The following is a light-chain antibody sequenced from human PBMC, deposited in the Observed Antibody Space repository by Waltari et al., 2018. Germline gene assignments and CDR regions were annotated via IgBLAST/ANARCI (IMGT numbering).Light chain of an antibody. CDR2: DVN. CDR1: SSDIGFYNY. Sequence: QAALTQPPSVSGSPGQPVTISCTGSSSDIGFYNYVSWYQHHPGKAPKPMIFDVNKRPSGVSDRFSGSKSGNTASLTISGLQGEEEADYFCSSYAGGSTFIFGSGT. CDR3: SSYAGGSTFI. V-gene: IGLV2-11*01. J-gene: IGLJ1*01.